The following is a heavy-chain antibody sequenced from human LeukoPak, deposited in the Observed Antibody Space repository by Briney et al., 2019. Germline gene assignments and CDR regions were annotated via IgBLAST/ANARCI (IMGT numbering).Heavy chain of an antibody. J-gene: IGHJ4*02. CDR3: ARDLSFDWFPYYFDY. CDR1: GASFSGYY. CDR2: IDHSGST. D-gene: IGHD3-9*01. Sequence: SETLSLTCAVYGASFSGYYWSWIRQPPGKGLEWIGEIDHSGSTYYNPSLKSPVTISIDTSKNQFSLKVSSVTAADTAIYYCARDLSFDWFPYYFDYWGQGILVTVSS. V-gene: IGHV4-34*01.